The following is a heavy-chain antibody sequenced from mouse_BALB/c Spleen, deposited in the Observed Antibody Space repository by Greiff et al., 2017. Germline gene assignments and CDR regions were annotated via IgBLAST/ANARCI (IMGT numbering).Heavy chain of an antibody. V-gene: IGHV2-9*02. D-gene: IGHD2-14*01. J-gene: IGHJ3*01. CDR1: GFSLTSYG. Sequence: VQVVESGPGLVSPSQSLSITCTVSGFSLTSYGVHWVRQPPGKGLEWLGVIWAGGSTNYNSALMSRLSISKDNSKSQVFLKMNSLQTDDTAMYYCAREGYRYDEAWFAYWGQGTLVTVSA. CDR3: AREGYRYDEAWFAY. CDR2: IWAGGST.